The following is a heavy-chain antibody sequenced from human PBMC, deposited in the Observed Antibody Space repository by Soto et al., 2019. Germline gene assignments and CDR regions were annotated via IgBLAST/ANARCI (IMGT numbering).Heavy chain of an antibody. J-gene: IGHJ4*02. CDR2: INYRGST. V-gene: IGHV4-59*01. CDR1: GGSIDFFY. D-gene: IGHD2-2*03. CDR3: AREGNLGRWIQPLDS. Sequence: SETLSLTCTVSGGSIDFFYWSWIRQPPGKGLEWIGYINYRGSTNYHPSLKSRVTISVDTSKNEFSLKLTSVTAADTAVYFCAREGNLGRWIQPLDSWGQGTLVTVSS.